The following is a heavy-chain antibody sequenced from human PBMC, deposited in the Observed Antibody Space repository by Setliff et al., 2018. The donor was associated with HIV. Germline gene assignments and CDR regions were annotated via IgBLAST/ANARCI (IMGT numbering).Heavy chain of an antibody. CDR2: MNPNSGNT. J-gene: IGHJ6*04. CDR3: ARDSRDIVVVIAPEPEPYYYYGMDV. Sequence: ASVKVSCKTSGYTFNRYAISWVRQAPGQGLEWVGWMNPNSGNTGYAQKFKGRLTITADESTSTVYMELSSLRSEDTAVYYCARDSRDIVVVIAPEPEPYYYYGMDVWGEGTTVTVSS. D-gene: IGHD2-15*01. CDR1: GYTFNRYA. V-gene: IGHV1-8*03.